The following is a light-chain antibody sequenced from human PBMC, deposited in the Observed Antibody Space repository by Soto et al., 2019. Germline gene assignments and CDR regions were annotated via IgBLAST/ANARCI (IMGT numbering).Light chain of an antibody. J-gene: IGKJ4*01. CDR1: QRVSSY. Sequence: EIVLTQSQATLSLSPGERATLSCRASQRVSSYLACYQQKPGQAPRLLIYDASNRATGVPARFSGSGSGTDFTLTISSLEPEDFAVYYCQQRSNGLTFGGGTKVEIK. CDR2: DAS. CDR3: QQRSNGLT. V-gene: IGKV3-11*01.